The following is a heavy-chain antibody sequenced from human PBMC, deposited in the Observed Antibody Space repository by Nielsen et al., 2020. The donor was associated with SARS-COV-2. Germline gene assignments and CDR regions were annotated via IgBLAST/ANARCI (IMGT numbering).Heavy chain of an antibody. V-gene: IGHV4-39*01. CDR1: GGSISSSSYY. D-gene: IGHD6-13*01. CDR2: IYYSGST. Sequence: SETLSLTCTVSGGSISSSSYYWGWIRQPPGKGLEWIGSIYYSGSTYYNPSLKSRVTISVDTSKNQFSLKLSSVTAADTAVYYCARGRSSSWYVTAMVHFDYWGQGTLVTVSS. CDR3: ARGRSSSWYVTAMVHFDY. J-gene: IGHJ4*02.